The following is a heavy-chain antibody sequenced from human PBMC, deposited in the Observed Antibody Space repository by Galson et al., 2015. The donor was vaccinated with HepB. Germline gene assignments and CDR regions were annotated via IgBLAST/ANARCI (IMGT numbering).Heavy chain of an antibody. V-gene: IGHV6-1*01. J-gene: IGHJ4*02. CDR2: TYYKSKWYN. CDR1: GDSVSSNSAA. D-gene: IGHD2-21*01. Sequence: CAISGDSVSSNSAAWTWIRQSPSRGLEWLGRTYYKSKWYNNYAVSVKSRITINPDTSKNQFSLQLNSVTPEDTTVYYCAREFGGDFDYWGQGTLVTVSS. CDR3: AREFGGDFDY.